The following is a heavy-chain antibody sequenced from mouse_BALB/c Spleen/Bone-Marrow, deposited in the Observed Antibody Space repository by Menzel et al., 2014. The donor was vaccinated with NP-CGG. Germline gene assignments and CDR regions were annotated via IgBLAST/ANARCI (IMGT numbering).Heavy chain of an antibody. Sequence: QVQLQQSGAELVKPGASVKLSCKASGYTFTSYWVHWVKQRPGQGLEWIGEINPSNGRTNYNEKFKSKATLTVDKSSSTAYMQLSSLTSEDSAVYYCARGDGFAWFAYWGQGTLVTVSA. CDR3: ARGDGFAWFAY. D-gene: IGHD3-3*01. CDR2: INPSNGRT. CDR1: GYTFTSYW. J-gene: IGHJ3*01. V-gene: IGHV1S81*02.